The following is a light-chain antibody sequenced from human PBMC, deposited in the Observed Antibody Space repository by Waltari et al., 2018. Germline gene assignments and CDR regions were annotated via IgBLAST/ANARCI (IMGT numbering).Light chain of an antibody. J-gene: IGKJ3*01. CDR1: QSVSSY. CDR2: DAS. V-gene: IGKV3-11*01. Sequence: EIVLTQSPATLSLSPGERATLSCRARQSVSSYLAWYKQKPGQAPRLLIYDASNSATGIPARFSGSGSGTDFTLTISSLEPEDFAVYYCQQRSNWPPGGPFTFGPGTKVDIK. CDR3: QQRSNWPPGGPFT.